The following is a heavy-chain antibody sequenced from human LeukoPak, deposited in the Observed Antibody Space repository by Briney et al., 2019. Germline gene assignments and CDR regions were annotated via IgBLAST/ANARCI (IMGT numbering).Heavy chain of an antibody. V-gene: IGHV3-23*01. D-gene: IGHD5-12*01. CDR1: GFTFWSYD. CDR2: ISGSGGTT. J-gene: IGHJ3*02. CDR3: ANEYSKGDI. Sequence: GGSLRLSCAASGFTFWSYDMSWVRQAPGKGLEWVSVISGSGGTTYYADSVKGRFTISRDNSKNTLYLQMNSLRAEDTAVYYCANEYSKGDIWGQGTMVTVSS.